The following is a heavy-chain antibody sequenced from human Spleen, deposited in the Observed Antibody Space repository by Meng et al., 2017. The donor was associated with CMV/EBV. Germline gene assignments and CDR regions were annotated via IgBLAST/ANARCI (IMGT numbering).Heavy chain of an antibody. CDR1: GLSVRSPW. CDR3: AWWWEFDY. V-gene: IGHV3-74*01. Sequence: LPRAASGLSVRSPWVPWVRPAPGKGLVWVEGNNCDRSRTSYADIAKGRFTNPRDHTKNKMDPEMNSTRAEETAVHYCAWWWEFDYWGQGTLVTVSS. CDR2: NNCDRSRT. J-gene: IGHJ4*02. D-gene: IGHD2-21*01.